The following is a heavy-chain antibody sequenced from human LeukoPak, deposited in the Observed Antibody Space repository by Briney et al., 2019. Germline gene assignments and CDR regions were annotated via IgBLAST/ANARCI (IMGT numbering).Heavy chain of an antibody. Sequence: SETLSLTCTVSGGSISSGSYYWSWIRQPAGKGLEWIGRIYTRGNTNYNPSLKSRVTISVDASKNQSSLKLSSVTASDPAVYYCARDGPALDPWGQGTLVTVSS. CDR1: GGSISSGSYY. V-gene: IGHV4-61*02. CDR2: IYTRGNT. CDR3: ARDGPALDP. J-gene: IGHJ5*02.